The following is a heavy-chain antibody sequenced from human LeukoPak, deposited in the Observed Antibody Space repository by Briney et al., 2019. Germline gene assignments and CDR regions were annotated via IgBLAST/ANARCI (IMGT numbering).Heavy chain of an antibody. D-gene: IGHD2-2*02. J-gene: IGHJ4*02. CDR3: ARAVSVGVPAAISDY. Sequence: SETLSLTCAVYGGSFSGYYWSWIRQPPGKGLEWIGEINHSGSTNYNPSLKSRVTISVDTSKNQFSLKLSSVTAADTAVYYCARAVSVGVPAAISDYWGQGTLVTVSS. CDR1: GGSFSGYY. V-gene: IGHV4-34*01. CDR2: INHSGST.